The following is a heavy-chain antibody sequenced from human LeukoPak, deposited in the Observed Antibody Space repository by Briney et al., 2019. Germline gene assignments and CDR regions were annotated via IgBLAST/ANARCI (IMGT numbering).Heavy chain of an antibody. J-gene: IGHJ4*02. D-gene: IGHD3-16*01. CDR3: ARGGSTFGGVIFDY. CDR1: GFTVSSNY. V-gene: IGHV3-53*01. Sequence: PGGSLRLSCAASGFTVSSNYMSWVRQAPGKGLEWVSVIYSGGSTYYADSVKGRFTISRDNSKNTLYLQMNSLRAEDTAVYYCARGGSTFGGVIFDYWGQGTLVTVSS. CDR2: IYSGGST.